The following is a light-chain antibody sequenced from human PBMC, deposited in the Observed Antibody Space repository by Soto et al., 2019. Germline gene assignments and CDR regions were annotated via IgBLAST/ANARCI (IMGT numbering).Light chain of an antibody. Sequence: ETMMTQSPDTLSVSLGERATLSCMASQSLRSSLAWYQQKPGQAPRLLIYDASTRATGITARFSGSGSGTDFTLTISGLQSEDFAVYYCQQYNNWPQTVGQGTKVEIK. J-gene: IGKJ1*01. CDR1: QSLRSS. CDR2: DAS. CDR3: QQYNNWPQT. V-gene: IGKV3-15*01.